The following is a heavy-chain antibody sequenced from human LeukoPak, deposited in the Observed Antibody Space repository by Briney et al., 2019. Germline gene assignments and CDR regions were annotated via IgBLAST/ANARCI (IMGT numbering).Heavy chain of an antibody. D-gene: IGHD1-26*01. Sequence: SETLSLTCTVSGASISDEDNFWSWIRQPPGKGLEWIGYIYYTGTTYYNPSLMSRVAISRDTSKNQFSLNLTSVTAADTAVYYCARERGLGTTGLDYWGQGTLVTVSS. CDR3: ARERGLGTTGLDY. CDR2: IYYTGTT. J-gene: IGHJ4*02. CDR1: GASISDEDNF. V-gene: IGHV4-30-4*08.